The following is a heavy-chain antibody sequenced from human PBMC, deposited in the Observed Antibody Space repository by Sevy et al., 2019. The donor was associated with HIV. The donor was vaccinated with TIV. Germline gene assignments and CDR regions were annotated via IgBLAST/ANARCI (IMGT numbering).Heavy chain of an antibody. CDR2: IRYDGSNK. Sequence: GGSLRLSCAASGFTFSSYGMHWVRQAPGKGLEWVAFIRYDGSNKYYADSVKGRFTISRENSKNTLYLQMNSLRAEDTAVYYCAKDGSGSYFSSYYFDYWGQGTLVTVSS. J-gene: IGHJ4*02. D-gene: IGHD1-26*01. CDR3: AKDGSGSYFSSYYFDY. CDR1: GFTFSSYG. V-gene: IGHV3-30*02.